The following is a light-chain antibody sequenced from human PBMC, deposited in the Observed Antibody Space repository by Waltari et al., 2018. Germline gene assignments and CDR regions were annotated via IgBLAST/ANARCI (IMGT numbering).Light chain of an antibody. V-gene: IGKV1-12*02. CDR1: QGVDSW. CDR2: AAS. J-gene: IGKJ2*01. Sequence: DIQMTHSPSSVSASVGDRVTITCRASQGVDSWLVWYQQKPGKAPNLLIYAASSLQSGVPSRFSGSGFGTDFTLTISSLQPEDSATYYCQQAIRVPYTFGQGTKLVIK. CDR3: QQAIRVPYT.